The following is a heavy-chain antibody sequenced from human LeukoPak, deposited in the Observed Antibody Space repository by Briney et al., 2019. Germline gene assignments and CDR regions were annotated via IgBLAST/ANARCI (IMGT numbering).Heavy chain of an antibody. J-gene: IGHJ4*02. CDR1: GFPFSSYS. CDR2: IKPDGTTK. D-gene: IGHD4-23*01. Sequence: PGGSLRLSCAASGFPFSSYSMTWVRQAPGKGLEWVANIKPDGTTKFYVDSVKGRFTISRDNSKNTLYLQMNSLRAEDTAVYYCARDRSDGGNAHFDYWGQGTLVTVSS. CDR3: ARDRSDGGNAHFDY. V-gene: IGHV3-7*03.